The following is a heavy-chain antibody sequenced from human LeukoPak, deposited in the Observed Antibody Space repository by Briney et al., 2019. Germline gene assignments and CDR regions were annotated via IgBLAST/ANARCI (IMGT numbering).Heavy chain of an antibody. CDR3: AGVAHVMFAFDV. V-gene: IGHV4-4*07. CDR1: GGSISSYY. Sequence: AETLSLTCTVSGGSISSYYWRWIRQPAGKGLEWIGRIYTSGSTNYNPSLKGRVTMSVDTSKSQFTLKLSSVTAADTAVYYCAGVAHVMFAFDVWGQGTMVTVSS. CDR2: IYTSGST. J-gene: IGHJ3*01. D-gene: IGHD2-21*01.